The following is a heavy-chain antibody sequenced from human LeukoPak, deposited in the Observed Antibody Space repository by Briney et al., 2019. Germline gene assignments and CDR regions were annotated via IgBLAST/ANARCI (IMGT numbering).Heavy chain of an antibody. Sequence: PSETLSLTCTVSGGSISSSSYYRGWIRQPPGKGLEWIGSIYYSGSTNYNPSLKSRVTISVDTSKNQFSLKLSSVTAADTAVYYCARVTRATALYFDYWGQGTLVTVSS. J-gene: IGHJ4*02. CDR1: GGSISSSSYY. CDR3: ARVTRATALYFDY. D-gene: IGHD1-26*01. V-gene: IGHV4-39*07. CDR2: IYYSGST.